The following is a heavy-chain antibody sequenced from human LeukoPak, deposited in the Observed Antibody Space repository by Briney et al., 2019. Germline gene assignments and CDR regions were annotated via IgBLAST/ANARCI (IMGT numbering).Heavy chain of an antibody. Sequence: GGSLRLSCAASGFTFSSYSMNWVRQAPGKGLEWVSYISSSSSTIYYADSVKGRFTISRDNAKNSLYLQMNSLRAEDTAVYYCARDSLRDAFDIWGQGTMVTVPS. D-gene: IGHD5/OR15-5a*01. V-gene: IGHV3-48*04. CDR2: ISSSSSTI. J-gene: IGHJ3*02. CDR1: GFTFSSYS. CDR3: ARDSLRDAFDI.